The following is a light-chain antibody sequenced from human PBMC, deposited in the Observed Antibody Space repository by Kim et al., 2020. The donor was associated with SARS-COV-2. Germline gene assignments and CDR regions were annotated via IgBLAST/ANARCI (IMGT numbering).Light chain of an antibody. V-gene: IGKV3-11*01. CDR3: QQRSNWPGT. CDR2: DAS. J-gene: IGKJ1*01. CDR1: QSVSSY. Sequence: EIVLTQSPATLSLSPGERATLSCRASQSVSSYLAWYQQKPGQAPRLLIYDASNRATGIPARFNGSGSGTDFTLTISSLEPEDFAVYYCQQRSNWPGTFGQGTKVDIK.